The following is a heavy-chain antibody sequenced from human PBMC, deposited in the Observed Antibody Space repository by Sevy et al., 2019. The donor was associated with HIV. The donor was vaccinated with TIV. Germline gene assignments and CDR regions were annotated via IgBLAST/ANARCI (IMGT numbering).Heavy chain of an antibody. CDR1: GFTFSSYW. D-gene: IGHD2-21*02. J-gene: IGHJ4*02. CDR2: IKQDGSEK. CDR3: ARDTAFVDS. Sequence: GGSLRLSCEGSGFTFSSYWMSGVRQAPGKGLEWVANIKQDGSEKYYVDSVKGRFTISRDNAKNSLYLQMNSLRAEDTAFYYCARDTAFVDSWGQGTLVTVSS. V-gene: IGHV3-7*03.